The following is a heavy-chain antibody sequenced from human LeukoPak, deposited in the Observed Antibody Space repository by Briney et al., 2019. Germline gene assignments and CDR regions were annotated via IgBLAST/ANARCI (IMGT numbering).Heavy chain of an antibody. CDR3: ARGGYDSSGYYGYYYYYYMDV. Sequence: GGSPRLSCAASGFTFSSYSMNWVRQAPGKGLEWVSSISSSSSYIYYADSVKGRFTISRDNAKNSLYLQMNSLRAEDTAVYYCARGGYDSSGYYGYYYYYYMDVWGKGTTVTVSS. CDR1: GFTFSSYS. V-gene: IGHV3-21*01. J-gene: IGHJ6*03. D-gene: IGHD3-22*01. CDR2: ISSSSSYI.